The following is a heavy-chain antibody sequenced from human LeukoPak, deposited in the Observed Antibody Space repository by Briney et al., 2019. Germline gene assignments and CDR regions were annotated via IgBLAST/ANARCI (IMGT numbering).Heavy chain of an antibody. J-gene: IGHJ4*02. V-gene: IGHV3-33*01. CDR1: GFTFGDHA. CDR2: IWYDGSNK. Sequence: PGRSLRLSCTGSGFTFGDHAMSWVRQAPGKGLEWVAVIWYDGSNKYYADSVKGRFTISRDNSKNTLYLQMNSLRAEDTAVYYCARAEGWGSYSPYFDYWGQGTLVTVSS. D-gene: IGHD3-10*01. CDR3: ARAEGWGSYSPYFDY.